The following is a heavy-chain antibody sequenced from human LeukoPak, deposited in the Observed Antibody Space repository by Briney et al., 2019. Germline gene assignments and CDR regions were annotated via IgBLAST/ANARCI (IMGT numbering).Heavy chain of an antibody. CDR2: ISSSSSYI. Sequence: GGSLRLSCAASGFTFSSYSMKWVRQAPGKGLEWVSSISSSSSYIYYADSVKGRFTISRDNAKNSLYLQMNSLRAEDTAVYYCARGSSYGDPRPYWGQGTLVTVSS. D-gene: IGHD4-17*01. CDR3: ARGSSYGDPRPY. J-gene: IGHJ4*02. V-gene: IGHV3-21*01. CDR1: GFTFSSYS.